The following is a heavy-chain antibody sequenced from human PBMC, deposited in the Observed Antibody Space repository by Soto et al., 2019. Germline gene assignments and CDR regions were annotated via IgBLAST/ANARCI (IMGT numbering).Heavy chain of an antibody. CDR2: ISSNGGFT. D-gene: IGHD2-15*01. V-gene: IGHV3-64*02. CDR1: GFTFSSYS. Sequence: EVQLVESGEGLVQPGGSLRLSCTASGFTFSSYSMHWVRQAPGKGLEYVSAISSNGGFTYYADSVKGRFTISRDNSKNGLYLQMGSLRAEDVAVYYCARVGACSGGSCYFLEYWGQGTLVTVSS. CDR3: ARVGACSGGSCYFLEY. J-gene: IGHJ4*02.